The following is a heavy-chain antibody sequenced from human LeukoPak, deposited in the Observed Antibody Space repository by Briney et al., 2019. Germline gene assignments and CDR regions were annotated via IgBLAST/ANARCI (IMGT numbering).Heavy chain of an antibody. CDR3: ARARGKDSSGWYDYYYMDV. J-gene: IGHJ6*03. CDR2: ISSSSSYI. D-gene: IGHD6-19*01. Sequence: PGGSLRFSCAASGFTFSSYSMNWVRQAPGKGLEWVSSISSSSSYICYADSVKGRFTISRDNAKNSLYLQMNSLRAEDTAVYYCARARGKDSSGWYDYYYMDVWGKGTTVTVSS. CDR1: GFTFSSYS. V-gene: IGHV3-21*01.